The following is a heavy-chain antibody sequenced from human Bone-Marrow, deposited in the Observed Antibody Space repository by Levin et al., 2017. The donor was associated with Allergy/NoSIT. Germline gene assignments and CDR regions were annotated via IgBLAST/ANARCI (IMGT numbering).Heavy chain of an antibody. V-gene: IGHV4-39*01. D-gene: IGHD4-17*01. CDR2: IYYSGST. Sequence: SETLSLTCTVSGGSISSSSYYWGWIRQPPGKGLEWIGSIYYSGSTYYNPSLKSRVTISVDTSKNQFSLKLSSVTAADTAVYYCARMTTVTTYFDYWGQGTLVTVSS. CDR1: GGSISSSSYY. J-gene: IGHJ4*02. CDR3: ARMTTVTTYFDY.